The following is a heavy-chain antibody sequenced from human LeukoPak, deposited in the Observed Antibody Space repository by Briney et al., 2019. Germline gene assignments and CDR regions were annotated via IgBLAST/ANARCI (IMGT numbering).Heavy chain of an antibody. V-gene: IGHV4-59*12. CDR1: GVSISSYY. CDR3: ARDSEITGTTSSGGYDY. J-gene: IGHJ4*02. Sequence: SETLSLTCTVSGVSISSYYWSWIRQPPGKGLEWIGYIYYSGSTNYNPSLKSRVTISVDTSKNQFSLKLSSVTAADTAVYYCARDSEITGTTSSGGYDYWGQGTLVTVSS. D-gene: IGHD1-7*01. CDR2: IYYSGST.